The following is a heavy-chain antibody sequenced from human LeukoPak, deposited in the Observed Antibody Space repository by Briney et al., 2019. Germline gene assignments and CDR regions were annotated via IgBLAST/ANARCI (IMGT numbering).Heavy chain of an antibody. V-gene: IGHV3-13*01. J-gene: IGHJ6*03. CDR3: ARGSSSGWSVPPYMDV. CDR2: IGTAGDT. Sequence: QSGGSLRLSCAASGFTFSSYDMHWVRQATGKGLEWVSAIGTAGDTYYPGSVKGRFTISRENAKNSLYLQMNSLRAGDTAVYYCARGSSSGWSVPPYMDVWGKGTTVTISS. D-gene: IGHD6-19*01. CDR1: GFTFSSYD.